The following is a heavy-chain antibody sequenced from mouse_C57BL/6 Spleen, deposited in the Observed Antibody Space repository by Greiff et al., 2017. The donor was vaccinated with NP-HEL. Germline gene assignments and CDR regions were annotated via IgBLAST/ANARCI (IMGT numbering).Heavy chain of an antibody. Sequence: QVQLQQSGPELVKPGASVKISCKASGYAFSSSWMNWVKQRPGKGLEWIGRIYPGDGDTNYNGKFKGKATLTADKSSSTAYMQLSSLTSEDSAVYFCARSLWDVRGMDYWGQGTSVTVSS. CDR2: IYPGDGDT. CDR3: ARSLWDVRGMDY. V-gene: IGHV1-82*01. J-gene: IGHJ4*01. CDR1: GYAFSSSW. D-gene: IGHD4-1*01.